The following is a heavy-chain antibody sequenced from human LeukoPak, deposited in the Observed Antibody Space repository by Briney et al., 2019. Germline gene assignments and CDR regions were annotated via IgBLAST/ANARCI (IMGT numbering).Heavy chain of an antibody. Sequence: PGGSLRLSCAASGFTFSSYEMNWVRQGPGKGLEWVSYISSSGTTKYYADSVKGLFTLSRDNAKKSLSLQMNSLRAEDTAIYYCARSNRDAFDMWGQGTVVTVSS. J-gene: IGHJ3*02. CDR2: ISSSGTTK. V-gene: IGHV3-48*03. CDR3: ARSNRDAFDM. CDR1: GFTFSSYE. D-gene: IGHD2/OR15-2a*01.